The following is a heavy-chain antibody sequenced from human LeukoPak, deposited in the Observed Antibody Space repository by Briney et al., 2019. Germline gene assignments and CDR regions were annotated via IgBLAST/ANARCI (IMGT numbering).Heavy chain of an antibody. CDR1: GGSISSYY. J-gene: IGHJ4*02. Sequence: SETLSLTCTVSGGSISSYYWSWIRQPPGKGLEWIGYIYYSGSTNYNPSLKSRVTISVDTSKNQFSLKLSSVTAADTDVYYCARMGRGGGDSFDYWGQGTLVTVSS. D-gene: IGHD3-16*01. CDR2: IYYSGST. V-gene: IGHV4-59*01. CDR3: ARMGRGGGDSFDY.